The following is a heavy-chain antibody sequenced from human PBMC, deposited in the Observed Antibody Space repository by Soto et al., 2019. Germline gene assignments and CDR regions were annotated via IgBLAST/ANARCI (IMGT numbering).Heavy chain of an antibody. D-gene: IGHD4-17*01. CDR1: AGSISSYY. CDR3: ARRYGPGFDY. CDR2: IYYSGST. Sequence: QVQLQESGPGLVKPSETLSLTCTVSAGSISSYYWSWIRQPPGKGLEWIGYIYYSGSTNYNPSLKCRVTISVATSKNQFALKLSSVTAADTAVYYCARRYGPGFDYWGQGTLVTVSS. J-gene: IGHJ4*02. V-gene: IGHV4-59*08.